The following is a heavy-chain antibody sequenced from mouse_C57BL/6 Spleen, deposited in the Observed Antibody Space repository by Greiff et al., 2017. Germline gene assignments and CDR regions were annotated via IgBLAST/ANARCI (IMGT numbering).Heavy chain of an antibody. J-gene: IGHJ4*01. CDR3: AFYYGSSYLDY. D-gene: IGHD1-1*01. Sequence: EVQLQQSGPELVKPGASVKISCKASGYTFTDYYMNWVKQSHGKSLEWIGDINPNNGGTSYNQKFKGKATLTVDKSSSTAYMELRSQTSEDSAVYYCAFYYGSSYLDYWGQGTSVTVSS. CDR1: GYTFTDYY. V-gene: IGHV1-26*01. CDR2: INPNNGGT.